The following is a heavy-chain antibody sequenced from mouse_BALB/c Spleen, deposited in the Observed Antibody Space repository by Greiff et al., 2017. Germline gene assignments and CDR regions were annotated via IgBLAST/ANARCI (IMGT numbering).Heavy chain of an antibody. J-gene: IGHJ1*01. CDR1: GFTFSSYT. CDR3: ARLHTTVKYFDV. V-gene: IGHV5-12-2*01. CDR2: ISNGGGST. Sequence: EVKLVESGGGLVQPGGSLKLSCAASGFTFSSYTMSWVRQTPEKRLEWVAYISNGGGSTYYPDTVKGRFTISRDNAKNTLYLQMSSLKSEDTAMYYDARLHTTVKYFDVWGAGTTVTVSS. D-gene: IGHD1-1*01.